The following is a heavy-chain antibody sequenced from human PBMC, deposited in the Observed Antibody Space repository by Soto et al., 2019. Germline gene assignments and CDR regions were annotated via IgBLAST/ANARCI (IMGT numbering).Heavy chain of an antibody. CDR1: GYSFTSYW. CDR2: IYPGDSGT. CDR3: ARLRYSSSSGYYYYGMDV. J-gene: IGHJ6*02. Sequence: PGESLKISCKGSGYSFTSYWIGWVRQMPGKGLEWMGIIYPGDSGTRYSPSFQGQVTISADKSISTAYLQWSSLKASDTAMYYCARLRYSSSSGYYYYGMDVWGQGTTVTVSS. D-gene: IGHD6-6*01. V-gene: IGHV5-51*01.